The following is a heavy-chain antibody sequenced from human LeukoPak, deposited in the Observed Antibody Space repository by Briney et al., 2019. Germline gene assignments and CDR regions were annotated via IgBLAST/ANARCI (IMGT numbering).Heavy chain of an antibody. D-gene: IGHD2-21*02. J-gene: IGHJ5*02. V-gene: IGHV1-69*04. CDR2: IIPILGIA. Sequence: SVKVSCKASGYSFSSYGISWVRQAPGQGLEWMGRIIPILGIANYAQKFQGRVTITADKSTSTAYMELSSLRSEDTAVYYCARGVDGGNSDWFDPWGQGTLVTVSS. CDR1: GYSFSSYG. CDR3: ARGVDGGNSDWFDP.